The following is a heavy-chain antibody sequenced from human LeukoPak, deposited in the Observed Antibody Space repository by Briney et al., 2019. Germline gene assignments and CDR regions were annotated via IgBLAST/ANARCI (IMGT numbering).Heavy chain of an antibody. CDR3: ARDYYDSTSFDY. Sequence: GGSLRLSCAATGFTFSSYAMHWVRQAPGKGLEYVSAISSNGGSTYYANSVKGRFTISRDNSKNTLYLQMNSLRAEDTAVYYCARDYYDSTSFDYWGQGTLVTVSS. V-gene: IGHV3-64*01. CDR2: ISSNGGST. D-gene: IGHD3-22*01. J-gene: IGHJ4*02. CDR1: GFTFSSYA.